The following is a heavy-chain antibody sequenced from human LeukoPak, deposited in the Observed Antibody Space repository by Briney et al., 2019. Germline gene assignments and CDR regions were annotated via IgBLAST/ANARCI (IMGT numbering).Heavy chain of an antibody. Sequence: GGSLRLSCAASGFTFSSYAMSWVRQAPGKGLEWVSVISGSGDATYYAGSVKGRFTISGDNSKNTLDLQLNSLRAEDTAIYYCATQLTGDSHWFDPWGQGTLVTVSS. CDR2: ISGSGDAT. D-gene: IGHD7-27*01. CDR3: ATQLTGDSHWFDP. J-gene: IGHJ5*02. V-gene: IGHV3-23*01. CDR1: GFTFSSYA.